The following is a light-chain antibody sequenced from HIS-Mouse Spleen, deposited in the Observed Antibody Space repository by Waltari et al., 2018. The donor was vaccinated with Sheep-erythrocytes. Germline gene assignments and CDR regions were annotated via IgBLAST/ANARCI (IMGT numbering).Light chain of an antibody. J-gene: IGLJ3*02. Sequence: SYELTHPPSVSVSPGQTPSITCSGDTLGDKYACGYQQKPGQSPVLVIYQDSKRPSGVSNRFSGSKSGNTASLTISGLQAEDEADYYCCSYAGSSTPWVFGGGTKLTVL. V-gene: IGLV3-1*01. CDR3: CSYAGSSTPWV. CDR1: TLGDKY. CDR2: QDS.